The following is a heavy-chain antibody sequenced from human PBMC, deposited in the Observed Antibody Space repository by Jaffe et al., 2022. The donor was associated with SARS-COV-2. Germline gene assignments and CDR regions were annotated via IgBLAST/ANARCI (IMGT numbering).Heavy chain of an antibody. V-gene: IGHV3-23*01. D-gene: IGHD3-22*01. CDR2: ISGSGGST. CDR3: AKSAGEIVVVITPFDY. J-gene: IGHJ4*02. CDR1: GFTFSSYA. Sequence: EVQLLESGGGLVQPGGSLRLSCAASGFTFSSYAMSWVRQAPGKGLEWVSAISGSGGSTYYADSVKGRFTISRDNSKNTLYLQMNSLRAEDTAVYYCAKSAGEIVVVITPFDYWGQGTLVTVSS.